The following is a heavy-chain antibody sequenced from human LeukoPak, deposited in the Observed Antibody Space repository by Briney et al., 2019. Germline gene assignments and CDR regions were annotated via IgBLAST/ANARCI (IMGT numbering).Heavy chain of an antibody. CDR3: ARDPGYSYGYFDY. J-gene: IGHJ4*02. V-gene: IGHV3-33*01. CDR1: GFTFSSYG. Sequence: QAGGSLRPSCAASGFTFSSYGMHWVRQAPGKGLEWVAVIWYDGSNKYYADSVKGRFTISRDNSKNTLYLQMNSLRAEDTAVYYCARDPGYSYGYFDYWGQGTLVTVSS. CDR2: IWYDGSNK. D-gene: IGHD5-18*01.